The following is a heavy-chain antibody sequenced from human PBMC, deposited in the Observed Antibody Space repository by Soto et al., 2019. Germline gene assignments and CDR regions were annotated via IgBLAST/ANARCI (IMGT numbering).Heavy chain of an antibody. V-gene: IGHV1-69*12. CDR2: IMPIFRTP. Sequence: QVQLEQSGAEVKKPGSSVKVSCKPSGGTLSNSPISWVRQALGQGLEWMGGIMPIFRTPDYAQKFQGRVTVTADESTSTAYMELSGLRSDDTAVYYCARDKDRQQLGGNYYYILDVWGQGTTVTVSS. CDR3: ARDKDRQQLGGNYYYILDV. D-gene: IGHD3-3*02. J-gene: IGHJ6*02. CDR1: GGTLSNSP.